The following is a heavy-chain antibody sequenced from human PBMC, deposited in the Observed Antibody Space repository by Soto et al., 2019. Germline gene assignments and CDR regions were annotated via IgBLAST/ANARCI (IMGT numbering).Heavy chain of an antibody. Sequence: GGSLRLSCAASGFTFSNYGMHWVRQAPGKGLEWVAVISFDGSIKYYADSVKGRFTISRDNSKNTLYLQMNSLRAEDTAVYYCAKGDPLPGYCSGGSCFYFDYWGQGTLVTVS. CDR2: ISFDGSIK. CDR3: AKGDPLPGYCSGGSCFYFDY. CDR1: GFTFSNYG. D-gene: IGHD2-15*01. V-gene: IGHV3-30*18. J-gene: IGHJ4*02.